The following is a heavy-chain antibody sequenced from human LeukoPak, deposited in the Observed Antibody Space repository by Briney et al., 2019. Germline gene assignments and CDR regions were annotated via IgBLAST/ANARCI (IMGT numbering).Heavy chain of an antibody. Sequence: ASVKVSCKASGYTFTSYGTSWVRQAPGQGLEWMGWISAYNGNTNYAQKLQGRVTMTTDTSTSTAYMELRSLRSDDTAVYYCARETVGATTADYWGQGTLVTVSS. J-gene: IGHJ4*02. CDR1: GYTFTSYG. V-gene: IGHV1-18*01. CDR2: ISAYNGNT. CDR3: ARETVGATTADY. D-gene: IGHD1-26*01.